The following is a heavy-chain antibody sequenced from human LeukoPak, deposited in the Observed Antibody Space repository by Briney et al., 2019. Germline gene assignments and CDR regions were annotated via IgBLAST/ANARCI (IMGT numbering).Heavy chain of an antibody. CDR1: GASISTSSYY. V-gene: IGHV4-39*01. CDR2: VYYNGNT. D-gene: IGHD2/OR15-2a*01. Sequence: PSETLSLTCTVSGASISTSSYYWGYFRQPPGKGLEWIGSVYYNGNTYYNPSLKSRATISADTSKNQFSLKLTSVTAADTAVYYCARGSPLSPAGDYWGQGTLVTVSS. CDR3: ARGSPLSPAGDY. J-gene: IGHJ4*02.